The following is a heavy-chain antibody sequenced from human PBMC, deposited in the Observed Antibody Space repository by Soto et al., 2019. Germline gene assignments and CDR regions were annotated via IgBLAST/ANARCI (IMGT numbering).Heavy chain of an antibody. CDR3: AKDYYDSSGLYYFDS. J-gene: IGHJ4*02. V-gene: IGHV3-23*01. CDR2: ISGSGGST. D-gene: IGHD3-22*01. Sequence: PGGSLRLSCAASGFTFSSYAMSWVRQAPGKGLEWVSAISGSGGSTYYADSVKGRFTISRDNSKNTLYLQMNSLRAEDTAVYYCAKDYYDSSGLYYFDSWGQGTLVTVYS. CDR1: GFTFSSYA.